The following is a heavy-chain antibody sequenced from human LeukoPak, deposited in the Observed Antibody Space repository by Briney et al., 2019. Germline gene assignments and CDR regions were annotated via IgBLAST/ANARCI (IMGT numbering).Heavy chain of an antibody. CDR1: GYTFTSYD. J-gene: IGHJ6*03. CDR2: MNPNSGNT. V-gene: IGHV1-8*01. D-gene: IGHD6-13*01. Sequence: GASVKVSCKASGYTFTSYDINWVRQATGQGLEWMGWMNPNSGNTGYAQKFQGRVTMTTDTSTSTAYMELRSLRSDDTAVYYCARVGHEAAGPYYYYYYMDVWGKGTTVTVSS. CDR3: ARVGHEAAGPYYYYYYMDV.